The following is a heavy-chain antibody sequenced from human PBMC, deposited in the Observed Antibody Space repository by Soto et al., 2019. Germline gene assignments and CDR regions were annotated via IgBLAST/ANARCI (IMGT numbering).Heavy chain of an antibody. CDR1: GFTFSSYA. Sequence: GGSLRLSCAASGFTFSSYAMHWVRQAPGKGLEGVAVISYDGSNKYYADSVKGRFTISRENSKNTLYLQMNSLRAEDTAVYYCARDKGQIAALDYWGEAAVVTV. CDR3: ARDKGQIAALDY. V-gene: IGHV3-30-3*01. J-gene: IGHJ4*02. CDR2: ISYDGSNK. D-gene: IGHD6-13*01.